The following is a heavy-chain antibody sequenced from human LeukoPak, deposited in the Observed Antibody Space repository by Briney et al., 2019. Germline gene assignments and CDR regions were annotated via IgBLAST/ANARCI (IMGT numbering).Heavy chain of an antibody. D-gene: IGHD3-16*01. CDR3: WGEFFDY. CDR2: IRYDGSNK. J-gene: IGHJ4*02. V-gene: IGHV3-30*02. CDR1: GFTFSTYS. Sequence: GGSLRLSCAASGFTFSTYSMNWVRQAPGKGLEWVAFIRYDGSNKYYADSVKGRFTISRDNSKNTLYLQMNSLRAEDTAVYYCWGEFFDYWGQGTLVTVSS.